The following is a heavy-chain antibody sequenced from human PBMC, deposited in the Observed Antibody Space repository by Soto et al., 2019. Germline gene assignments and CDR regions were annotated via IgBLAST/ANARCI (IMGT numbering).Heavy chain of an antibody. CDR3: AKGRGGSGSRTPRVDF. CDR1: GFTFNNYA. CDR2: ISGGGDAT. J-gene: IGHJ4*02. V-gene: IGHV3-23*01. D-gene: IGHD3-10*01. Sequence: EVQLLESGGGLVQPGGSLRLSCAASGFTFNNYAMTWVRQAPGKGLEWVSAISGGGDATSYADSVKGRFTVSRDGSKNTPYLQMSSLRAEHTALYYCAKGRGGSGSRTPRVDFWGQGTLVTVSS.